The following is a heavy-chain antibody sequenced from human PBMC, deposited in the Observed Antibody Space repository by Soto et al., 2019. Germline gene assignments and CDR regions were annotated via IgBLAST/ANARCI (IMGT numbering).Heavy chain of an antibody. V-gene: IGHV3-30-3*01. Sequence: QMQLVESGGGVVQPGGSLRLSCAASGFTFNYYPMHWVRQAPGKGLEWVALVSFHGSNKYYADSVKGRFTISKDNSKNALCLQINSLRREDRAVYYCARLPGHLVAVLYIYPLDGREAMSDVDVWGQGTTVTVSS. D-gene: IGHD2-8*02. CDR2: VSFHGSNK. J-gene: IGHJ6*02. CDR1: GFTFNYYP. CDR3: ARLPGHLVAVLYIYPLDGREAMSDVDV.